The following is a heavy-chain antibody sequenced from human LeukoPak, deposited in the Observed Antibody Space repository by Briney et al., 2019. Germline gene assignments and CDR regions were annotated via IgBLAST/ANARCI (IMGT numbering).Heavy chain of an antibody. CDR3: ARAGDSSSWYVYYYYMDV. CDR2: IYYSGST. D-gene: IGHD6-13*01. Sequence: SETLSLTCTVSGGSISSYYWSWIRQPPGKGLEWIGYIYYSGSTNYNPSLKSRVTISVDTSKNQFPLKLSSVTAADTAVYYCARAGDSSSWYVYYYYMDVWGKGTTVTVSS. CDR1: GGSISSYY. J-gene: IGHJ6*03. V-gene: IGHV4-59*01.